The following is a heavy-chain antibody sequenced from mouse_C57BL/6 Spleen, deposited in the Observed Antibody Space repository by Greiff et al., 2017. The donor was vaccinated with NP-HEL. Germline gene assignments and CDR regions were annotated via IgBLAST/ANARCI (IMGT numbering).Heavy chain of an antibody. V-gene: IGHV1-64*01. J-gene: IGHJ3*01. CDR2: IHPNSGST. Sequence: QVQLQQPGAELVKPGASVKLSCKASGYTFTSYWMHWVKQRPGQGLEWIGMIHPNSGSTNYNEKFKSKATLTVDKSSSTAYMQLSSLTSEDSAVYYCARGSYYGSNAWFAYWGQGTLVTVSA. CDR1: GYTFTSYW. CDR3: ARGSYYGSNAWFAY. D-gene: IGHD1-1*01.